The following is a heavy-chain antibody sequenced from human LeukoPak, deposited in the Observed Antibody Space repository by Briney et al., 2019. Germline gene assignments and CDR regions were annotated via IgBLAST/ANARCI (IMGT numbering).Heavy chain of an antibody. CDR2: ISSAGSNT. Sequence: PGGSLRLSCAAAGFTFSSYSMHWGRQAPGKGLVWVSRISSAGSNTNYADSVKGRFTISRDNAKNTLYLQMNSLRAEDTALYYCARQNRDFAYWGQGTLVTVSS. CDR3: ARQNRDFAY. CDR1: GFTFSSYS. D-gene: IGHD1-14*01. J-gene: IGHJ4*02. V-gene: IGHV3-74*01.